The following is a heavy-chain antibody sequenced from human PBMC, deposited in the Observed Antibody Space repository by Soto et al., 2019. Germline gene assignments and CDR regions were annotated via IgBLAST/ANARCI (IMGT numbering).Heavy chain of an antibody. Sequence: SETLSLTCTVSGASISSSGYYWSWIRQPPGKGLEWIGYIYYSGSTYYNPSLKSRVTISVDTSKNQFSLKLSSVTAADTAVYYCARESMVRGVITYNWFDPWGQGTLVTVSS. D-gene: IGHD3-10*01. CDR2: IYYSGST. V-gene: IGHV4-30-4*08. CDR1: GASISSSGYY. CDR3: ARESMVRGVITYNWFDP. J-gene: IGHJ5*02.